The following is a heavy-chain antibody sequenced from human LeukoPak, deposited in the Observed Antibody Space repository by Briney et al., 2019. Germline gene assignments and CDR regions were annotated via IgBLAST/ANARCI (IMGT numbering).Heavy chain of an antibody. V-gene: IGHV4-61*05. J-gene: IGHJ4*02. CDR3: AGGSSSWYGLGYSYGNYFDY. CDR1: GGSISSSSYY. D-gene: IGHD6-13*01. CDR2: IYYSGST. Sequence: SETLSLTCTVSGGSISSSSYYWGWIRQPPGKGLEWIGYIYYSGSTNYNPSLKSRVTISVDTSKNQFSLKLSSVTAADTAVYYCAGGSSSWYGLGYSYGNYFDYWGQGTLVTVSS.